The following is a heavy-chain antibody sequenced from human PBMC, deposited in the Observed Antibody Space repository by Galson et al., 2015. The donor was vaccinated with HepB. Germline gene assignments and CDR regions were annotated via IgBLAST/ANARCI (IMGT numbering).Heavy chain of an antibody. J-gene: IGHJ2*01. Sequence: SVKVSCKASGGTFSSYTISWVRQAPGQGLEWMGRIIPILGIANYAQKFQGRVTITADKSTSTAYMELSSLRSEDTAVYYCARDFRIYYDSSGYLQWYFDLWGRGTLVTVSS. D-gene: IGHD3-22*01. CDR1: GGTFSSYT. V-gene: IGHV1-69*04. CDR3: ARDFRIYYDSSGYLQWYFDL. CDR2: IIPILGIA.